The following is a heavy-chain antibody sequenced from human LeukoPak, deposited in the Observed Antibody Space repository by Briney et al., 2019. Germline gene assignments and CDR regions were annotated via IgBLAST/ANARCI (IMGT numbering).Heavy chain of an antibody. D-gene: IGHD2-2*01. CDR2: INHSGST. J-gene: IGHJ6*03. CDR1: GGSFSGYY. CDR3: GRRYCSSTSCYLYAMDV. Sequence: SETLSLTCAVYGGSFSGYYWSWIRQPPGKGLEWIGEINHSGSTNYNPSLKSRVTISVDTSKNQFSLKLSSVTAADTAVYSCGRRYCSSTSCYLYAMDVWGKGTTVTVS. V-gene: IGHV4-34*01.